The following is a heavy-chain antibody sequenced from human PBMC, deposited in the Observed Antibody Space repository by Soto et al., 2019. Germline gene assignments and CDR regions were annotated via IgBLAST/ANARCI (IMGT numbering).Heavy chain of an antibody. V-gene: IGHV1-69*13. J-gene: IGHJ6*02. CDR2: IIPIFGTA. Sequence: ASVKVSCKASGGTFSSYAISWVRQAPGQGLEWMGGIIPIFGTANYAQKFQGRVTITADESTSTAYMELSSLRSEDTAVYYCAGVVPAAIHYYYGMDVWGQGTTVTVSS. D-gene: IGHD2-2*01. CDR3: AGVVPAAIHYYYGMDV. CDR1: GGTFSSYA.